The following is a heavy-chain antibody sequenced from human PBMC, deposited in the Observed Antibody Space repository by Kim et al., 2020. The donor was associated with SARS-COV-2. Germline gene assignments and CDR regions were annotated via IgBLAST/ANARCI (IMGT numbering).Heavy chain of an antibody. Sequence: SETLSLTCTVSGGSISSSSYYWDWIRQPPGKGLEWIGSIYYSGSTYYNPSLKSRVTISVDTSKNQFSLKLSSVTAADTAVYYCVVCIRGWFDPWGQGTLVTVSS. CDR3: VVCIRGWFDP. CDR1: GGSISSSSYY. CDR2: IYYSGST. J-gene: IGHJ5*02. V-gene: IGHV4-39*01. D-gene: IGHD3-10*01.